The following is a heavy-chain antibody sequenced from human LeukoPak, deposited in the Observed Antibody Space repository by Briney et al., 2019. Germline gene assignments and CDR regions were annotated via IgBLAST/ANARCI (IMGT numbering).Heavy chain of an antibody. V-gene: IGHV4-39*07. J-gene: IGHJ4*02. D-gene: IGHD6-13*01. CDR3: ARESFSIAAAGTVD. CDR1: GGSISSSSYY. CDR2: IYYSGST. Sequence: SETLSLTCTVSGGSISSSSYYWGWIRQPPGKGLEWIGSIYYSGSTYYNPSLKSRVTISVDTSKNQFSLKLSSVTAADTAVYYCARESFSIAAAGTVDWGQGTLVTVSS.